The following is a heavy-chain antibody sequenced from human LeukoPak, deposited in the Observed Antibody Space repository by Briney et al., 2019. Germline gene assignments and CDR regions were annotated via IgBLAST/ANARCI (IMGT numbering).Heavy chain of an antibody. Sequence: SETLSLTCTVSGGSISSYYWSWIRQPPGKGLEWIGYIYYSGSTNYNPSLKSRVTISVDTSKNQFSLKLSSVTAADTAVYYCARHTQRDYDFWSGYYTCYYYGMDVWGQGTTVTVSS. D-gene: IGHD3-3*01. CDR1: GGSISSYY. CDR2: IYYSGST. V-gene: IGHV4-59*08. CDR3: ARHTQRDYDFWSGYYTCYYYGMDV. J-gene: IGHJ6*02.